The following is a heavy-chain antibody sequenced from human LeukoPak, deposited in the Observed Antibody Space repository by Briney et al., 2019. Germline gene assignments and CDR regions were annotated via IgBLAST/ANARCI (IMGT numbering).Heavy chain of an antibody. CDR1: GFTFSSYA. CDR2: ISGSGGST. CDR3: AKSLDTMIVVEVFGAFDI. Sequence: GGSLRLSCAASGFTFSSYAMSWVRQAPGKGLEWVSAISGSGGSTYYADSVKGRFTISRDNSKNTLYLQMNSLRAEDTAVYYCAKSLDTMIVVEVFGAFDIWGQGTMVTVSS. J-gene: IGHJ3*02. V-gene: IGHV3-23*01. D-gene: IGHD3-22*01.